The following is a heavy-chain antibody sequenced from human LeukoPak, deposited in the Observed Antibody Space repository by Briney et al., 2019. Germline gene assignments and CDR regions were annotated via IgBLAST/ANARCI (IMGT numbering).Heavy chain of an antibody. CDR1: GFRFTTYW. V-gene: IGHV5-51*01. D-gene: IGHD6-13*01. CDR2: IYPGNSDT. CDR3: ARRAPHDSSWYGGADC. Sequence: PGESLKISCQSSGFRFTTYWIGWVRQLPGKGLELMGIIYPGNSDTRYSPSFHGQVTISADKSTSTAYLQWSSLRASDTALYYCARRAPHDSSWYGGADCWGQGTLVTVSS. J-gene: IGHJ4*02.